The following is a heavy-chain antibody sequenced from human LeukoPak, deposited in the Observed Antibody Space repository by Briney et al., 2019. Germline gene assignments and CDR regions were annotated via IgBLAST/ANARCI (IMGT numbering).Heavy chain of an antibody. Sequence: ASVKVSCKASGYTFTGYYMHWVRQAHGQGLEWMGWINPNSGGTNYAQKFQGRVTMTRDTSISTAYMELSRLRSDDTAVYYCARGPSVTMVRGSAFYYYGMDVWGQGTTVTVSS. CDR1: GYTFTGYY. CDR3: ARGPSVTMVRGSAFYYYGMDV. J-gene: IGHJ6*02. D-gene: IGHD3-10*01. CDR2: INPNSGGT. V-gene: IGHV1-2*02.